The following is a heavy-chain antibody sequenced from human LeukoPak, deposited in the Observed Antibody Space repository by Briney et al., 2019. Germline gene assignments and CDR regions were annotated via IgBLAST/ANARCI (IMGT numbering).Heavy chain of an antibody. V-gene: IGHV4-39*01. CDR2: IYYSGST. J-gene: IGHJ3*02. D-gene: IGHD1-26*01. CDR3: ATPYSGGYQGLDI. CDR1: GGSISSNKYY. Sequence: KTSETLSLTCTVSGGSISSNKYYWGWIRQPPGKGLEWIGCIYYSGSTYYNPTLKSRVTRFVDTSKNQYPLKLGSVTAADTAVYYCATPYSGGYQGLDIWGQGTMVTVSS.